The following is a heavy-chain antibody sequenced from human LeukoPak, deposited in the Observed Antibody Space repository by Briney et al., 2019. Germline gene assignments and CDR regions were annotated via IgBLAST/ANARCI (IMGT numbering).Heavy chain of an antibody. CDR2: IYYSGST. CDR3: ASHSYGSHFFDY. CDR1: GVSISSYY. V-gene: IGHV4-59*08. Sequence: PSETLSLTCTVSGVSISSYYWSWIRQPPGKGLEWIGYIYYSGSTNYNPSLKSRVTISVDTSKNQFSLKLSSVTAADTAVYYCASHSYGSHFFDYWGQGTLVTVSS. J-gene: IGHJ4*02. D-gene: IGHD5-18*01.